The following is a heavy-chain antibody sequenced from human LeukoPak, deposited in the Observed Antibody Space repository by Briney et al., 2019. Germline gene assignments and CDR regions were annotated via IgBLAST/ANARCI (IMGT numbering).Heavy chain of an antibody. CDR1: GYSITAGYY. Sequence: SETLSLTCTVSGYSITAGYYWGWIRQPPGKGLEWIGNIYHTGLSYYNPSLKSRLTMSVDKSENQFSLQLFSVTAADTAVYYCARVPLRSNWYFDVWGRGTLVTVSS. V-gene: IGHV4-38-2*02. CDR2: IYHTGLS. CDR3: ARVPLRSNWYFDV. J-gene: IGHJ2*01.